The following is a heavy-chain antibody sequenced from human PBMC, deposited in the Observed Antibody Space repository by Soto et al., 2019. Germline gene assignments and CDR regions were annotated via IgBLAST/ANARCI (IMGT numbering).Heavy chain of an antibody. V-gene: IGHV3-21*01. CDR1: GFTFSSYS. CDR3: ARDQPQYYGSGSYYNPVAPLDV. D-gene: IGHD3-10*01. CDR2: ISSSSSYI. J-gene: IGHJ6*02. Sequence: AGGSLRLSCAASGFTFSSYSMNWVRQAPGKGLEWVSSISSSSSYIYYADSVKGRFTISRDNAKNSLYLQMNSLRAEDTAVYYCARDQPQYYGSGSYYNPVAPLDVWGQGTTVTVSS.